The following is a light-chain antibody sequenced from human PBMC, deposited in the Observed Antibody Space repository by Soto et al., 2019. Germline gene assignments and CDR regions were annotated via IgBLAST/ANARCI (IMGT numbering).Light chain of an antibody. CDR1: QSVSSSY. CDR2: DAS. V-gene: IGKV3-20*01. Sequence: EIVLTQSPGTLSLSPGERATLSCRASQSVSSSYLAWYQQKPGQAPRLLIYDASTRATGIPDRISGSGSGTDFTLTISRLEPEDFAVYYFQQYGSSTWTFGQGTRVEIK. CDR3: QQYGSSTWT. J-gene: IGKJ1*01.